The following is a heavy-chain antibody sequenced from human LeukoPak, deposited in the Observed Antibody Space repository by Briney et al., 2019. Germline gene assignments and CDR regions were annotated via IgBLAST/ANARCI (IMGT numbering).Heavy chain of an antibody. CDR2: IYTSGST. CDR3: AREEYCSSTSCLTPIEY. Sequence: SETLSLTCTVSGGSISSGSYYWSWIRQPAGKGLEWIGRIYTSGSTNYNPSLKSRVTISVDTSKNQFSLKLSSVTAADTAVYYCAREEYCSSTSCLTPIEYWGQGTLVTVSS. D-gene: IGHD2-2*01. J-gene: IGHJ4*02. CDR1: GGSISSGSYY. V-gene: IGHV4-61*02.